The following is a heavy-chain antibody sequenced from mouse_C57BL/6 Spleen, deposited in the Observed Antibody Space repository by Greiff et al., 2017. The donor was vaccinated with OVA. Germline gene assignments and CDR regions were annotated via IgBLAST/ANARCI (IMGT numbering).Heavy chain of an antibody. V-gene: IGHV2-2*01. J-gene: IGHJ4*01. Sequence: VQGVESGPGLVQPSQSLSITCTVSGFSLTSYGVHWVRQSPGKGLEWLGVIWSGGSTDYNAAFISRLSISKDNSKSQVFFKMNSLQADDTAIYYCASHYDYDGAMDYWGQGTSVTVSS. CDR1: GFSLTSYG. CDR2: IWSGGST. CDR3: ASHYDYDGAMDY. D-gene: IGHD2-4*01.